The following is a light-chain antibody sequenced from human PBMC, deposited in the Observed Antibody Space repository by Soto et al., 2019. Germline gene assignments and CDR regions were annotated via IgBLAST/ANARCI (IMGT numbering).Light chain of an antibody. CDR3: QRYSNAPWT. V-gene: IGKV1-27*01. Sequence: DIQMTQSPPSLSASVEDRVTITCRAIQGISIHLAWYQQKPGKVPKILFYAASTLVSGVPSRFSGSGSGTDFTLTISSLQPEDFATYYCQRYSNAPWTFGQGTKVESK. CDR2: AAS. J-gene: IGKJ1*01. CDR1: QGISIH.